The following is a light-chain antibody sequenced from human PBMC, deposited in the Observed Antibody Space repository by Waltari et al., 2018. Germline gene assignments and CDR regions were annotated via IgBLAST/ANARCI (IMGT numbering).Light chain of an antibody. Sequence: DIEMTQSPSSLSASVGDRVTTACRASQRINNYLNWYQQKPGKAPKVLIYAASALQSGVPARFSGSGSGTDFTLTISSLQSEDFATYYCQQSYITPPTTFGGGTKVEIK. CDR3: QQSYITPPTT. CDR2: AAS. J-gene: IGKJ4*01. V-gene: IGKV1-39*01. CDR1: QRINNY.